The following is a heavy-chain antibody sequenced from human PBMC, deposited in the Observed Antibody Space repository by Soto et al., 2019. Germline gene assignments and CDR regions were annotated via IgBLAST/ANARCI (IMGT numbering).Heavy chain of an antibody. J-gene: IGHJ4*02. Sequence: GGSLRLSCAASRFTFRNYWMHWVRQAPGKGLVWVSRISDYGRINYADSVEGRFTISRGDAKGELYLQMNSLGLEDTAVYYCARGGLEPFDYWGQGALVTVSS. CDR3: ARGGLEPFDY. D-gene: IGHD1-1*01. CDR1: RFTFRNYW. CDR2: ISDYGRI. V-gene: IGHV3-74*01.